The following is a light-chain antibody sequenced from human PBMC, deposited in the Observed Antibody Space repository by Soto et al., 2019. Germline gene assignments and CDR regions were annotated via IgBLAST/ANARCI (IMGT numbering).Light chain of an antibody. V-gene: IGLV2-23*01. CDR1: SSDIGNYNP. Sequence: QSALTQPASVSGSPGQSITISCTGISSDIGNYNPVSWYQHHPGKAPKLMIYEGSKRPSGVSNRFSGSKSGNTASLTVSGLQAEDEADYYCCSFAGSTTLDVLFGGGTKLTVL. J-gene: IGLJ2*01. CDR2: EGS. CDR3: CSFAGSTTLDVL.